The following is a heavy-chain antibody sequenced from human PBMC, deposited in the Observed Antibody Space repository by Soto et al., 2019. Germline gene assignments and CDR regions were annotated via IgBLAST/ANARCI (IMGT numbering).Heavy chain of an antibody. Sequence: VASVNVSFKASGGTFSSCAISWVRQAPGQGLEWMGGIIPIFGTANYAQKFQGRVTITADESTSTAYMELSSLRSEDTAVYYCARDLGTVTTTEYYYYYGMDVWGQGTTVTVSS. CDR2: IIPIFGTA. CDR3: ARDLGTVTTTEYYYYYGMDV. J-gene: IGHJ6*02. CDR1: GGTFSSCA. V-gene: IGHV1-69*13. D-gene: IGHD4-17*01.